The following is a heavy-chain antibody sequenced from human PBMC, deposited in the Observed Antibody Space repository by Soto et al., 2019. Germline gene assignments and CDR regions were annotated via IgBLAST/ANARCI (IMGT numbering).Heavy chain of an antibody. CDR3: ARDKITGLFDY. Sequence: SETLSLTCGVYGGSFSGYYWTWIRQPPGTGLEWIGEINHSGSTNYNPSLKSRVTISVDTSKNQFSLKLTSVTAADTAVYYCARDKITGLFDYWGQGTLVSVSS. V-gene: IGHV4-34*01. D-gene: IGHD2-8*02. CDR1: GGSFSGYY. CDR2: INHSGST. J-gene: IGHJ4*02.